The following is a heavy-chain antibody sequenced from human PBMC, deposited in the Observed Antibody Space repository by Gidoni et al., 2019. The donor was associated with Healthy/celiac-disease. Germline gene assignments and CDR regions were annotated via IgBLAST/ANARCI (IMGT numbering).Heavy chain of an antibody. V-gene: IGHV3-21*01. CDR3: ARGLTFGGVIDEADAFDI. J-gene: IGHJ3*02. CDR1: GFTFSSYS. D-gene: IGHD3-16*02. Sequence: EVQLVESGGGLVKPGGSLRLSCAASGFTFSSYSMNWVRQAPGKGLEWVSSISSSSSYIYYADSVKGRFTISRDNAKNSLYLQMNSLRAEDTAVYYCARGLTFGGVIDEADAFDIWGQGTMVTVSS. CDR2: ISSSSSYI.